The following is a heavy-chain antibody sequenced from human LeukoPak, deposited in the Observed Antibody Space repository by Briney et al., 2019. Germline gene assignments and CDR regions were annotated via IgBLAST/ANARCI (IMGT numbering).Heavy chain of an antibody. J-gene: IGHJ4*02. CDR2: ISYDGSNE. V-gene: IGHV3-30*04. Sequence: GGSLRLSCAASGFTFSKYFMHWVRQAPGKGLEWVAVISYDGSNEHYADSVKGRFTISRDNSRNTLSLQMNSQRAEDTAVYYCARVSPLGYFFDYWGQGTLVTVSS. CDR3: ARVSPLGYFFDY. CDR1: GFTFSKYF.